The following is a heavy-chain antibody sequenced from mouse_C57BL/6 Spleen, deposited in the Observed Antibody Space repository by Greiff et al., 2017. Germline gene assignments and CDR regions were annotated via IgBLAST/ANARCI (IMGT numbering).Heavy chain of an antibody. J-gene: IGHJ2*01. Sequence: VQLVESGAELARPGASVKMSCKASGYTFTSYTMHWVKQRPGQGLEWIGYINPSSGYTKYNQKFKDKATLTADKSSSTAYMQLSSLTSEDSAVYYCASGTTVVAPFDYWGQGTTLTVSS. D-gene: IGHD1-1*01. CDR2: INPSSGYT. V-gene: IGHV1-4*01. CDR3: ASGTTVVAPFDY. CDR1: GYTFTSYT.